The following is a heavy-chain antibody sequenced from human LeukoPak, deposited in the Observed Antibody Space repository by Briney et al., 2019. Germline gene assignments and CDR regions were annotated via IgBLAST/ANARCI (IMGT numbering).Heavy chain of an antibody. D-gene: IGHD5-18*01. Sequence: SETLSLTCTVSGGSISRGGYYWSWIRQHPGKGLEWIGYIYYSGSTYYNPSLKSRVTISVGTSKNQFSLKLSSVTAADTAVYYCARDQRARLWSYFDYWGQGTLVTVSS. CDR2: IYYSGST. V-gene: IGHV4-31*03. J-gene: IGHJ4*02. CDR1: GGSISRGGYY. CDR3: ARDQRARLWSYFDY.